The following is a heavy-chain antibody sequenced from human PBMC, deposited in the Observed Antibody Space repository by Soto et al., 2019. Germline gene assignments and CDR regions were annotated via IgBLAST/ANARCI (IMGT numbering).Heavy chain of an antibody. CDR1: GGTFNNYA. J-gene: IGHJ4*02. Sequence: VASVKVSCKASGGTFNNYALSWVRQAPGQGLEWMGGIIPIFNSANYAQKFQGRVTITADDSTSTAYMELRSLRPGDTAVYYCAREVTVASYSFDFWGQGTLVTVSS. CDR2: IIPIFNSA. V-gene: IGHV1-69*13. CDR3: AREVTVASYSFDF. D-gene: IGHD5-12*01.